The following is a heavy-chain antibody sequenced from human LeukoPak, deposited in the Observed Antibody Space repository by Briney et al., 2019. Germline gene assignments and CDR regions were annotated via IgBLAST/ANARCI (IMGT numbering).Heavy chain of an antibody. CDR3: AKDHGFWSGFLF. CDR2: IRSDGNVT. D-gene: IGHD3-3*01. CDR1: GFLFRSNG. V-gene: IGHV3-30*02. Sequence: PGGSLRLSCEASGFLFRSNGMHWVRQAPGKGLEWVAFIRSDGNVTKYLDSIKGRFTISRDNSKNILYLQLNDVRPDDTAVYLCAKDHGFWSGFLFWGQGTLVTVSS. J-gene: IGHJ4*02.